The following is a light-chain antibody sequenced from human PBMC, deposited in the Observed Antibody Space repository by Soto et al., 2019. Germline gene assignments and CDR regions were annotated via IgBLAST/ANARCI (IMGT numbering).Light chain of an antibody. CDR3: HQYGSSSWT. J-gene: IGKJ1*01. CDR2: GAS. CDR1: QSVSSSY. Sequence: EIVLTQSPGTLSLSPGERGTLSCRASQSVSSSYLAWYQQKPGQAPRLLIYGASIRATGIPDRFSGSGSGTDFTLTISRLEPEDFAVYYCHQYGSSSWTFGQGTKVEIK. V-gene: IGKV3-20*01.